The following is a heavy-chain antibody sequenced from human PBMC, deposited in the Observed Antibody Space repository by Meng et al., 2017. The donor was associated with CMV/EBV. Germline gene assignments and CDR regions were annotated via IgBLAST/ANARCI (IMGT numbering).Heavy chain of an antibody. Sequence: ESLKISCTVSGGSISSSSYYWGWIRQPPGKGLEWIGSSYYSASTYYNPSLKSPVTISVDTTKNQFSLKLSSVTAADTAVYYCARGLTMVRGVMPGHWGQGTLVTVSS. CDR1: GGSISSSSYY. V-gene: IGHV4-39*07. J-gene: IGHJ4*02. CDR3: ARGLTMVRGVMPGH. D-gene: IGHD3-10*01. CDR2: SYYSAST.